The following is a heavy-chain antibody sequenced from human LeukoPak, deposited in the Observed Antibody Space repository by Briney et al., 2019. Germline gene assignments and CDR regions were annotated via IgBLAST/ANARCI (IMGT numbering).Heavy chain of an antibody. J-gene: IGHJ4*02. Sequence: GGSLRLSCAASGFSFEDYGLTWVRQAPGKGLEWVSGINWNGDSTDYADSVKGRFTISRDNAKNSLYLQMNSLRAEDTALYYCARDLRVVITGSFDSWGQGTLVTVSS. CDR3: ARDLRVVITGSFDS. CDR2: INWNGDST. D-gene: IGHD3-22*01. CDR1: GFSFEDYG. V-gene: IGHV3-20*04.